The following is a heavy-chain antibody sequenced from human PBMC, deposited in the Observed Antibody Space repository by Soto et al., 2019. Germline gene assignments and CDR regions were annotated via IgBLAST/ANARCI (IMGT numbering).Heavy chain of an antibody. D-gene: IGHD2-21*01. CDR2: ISAYNGNT. CDR1: GYTFTSYG. V-gene: IGHV1-18*01. CDR3: TIDLHRDPYY. J-gene: IGHJ4*02. Sequence: QVQLVQSGAEVKKPGASVKVSCKASGYTFTSYGISSVQQAPGQGLEWMGWISAYNGNTNYAQKLQGRVTMTTDTSTSTAYMELRSLRSDDTSVSYCTIDLHRDPYYWGQCPLVTVSS.